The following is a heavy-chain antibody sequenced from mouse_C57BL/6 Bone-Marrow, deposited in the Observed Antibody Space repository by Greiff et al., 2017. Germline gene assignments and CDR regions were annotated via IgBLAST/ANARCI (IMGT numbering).Heavy chain of an antibody. V-gene: IGHV1-63*01. CDR1: GYTFTNYW. Sequence: VQLQQSGAELVRPGTSVKMSCKASGYTFTNYWIGWAKQRPGHGLEWIGDIYPGGGYTNYNEKFKGKATLTADKSSSTAYMQFSSLTSEDSAIYYCARRNYYGSSDGWFAYWGQGTLVTVSA. CDR2: IYPGGGYT. J-gene: IGHJ3*01. D-gene: IGHD1-1*01. CDR3: ARRNYYGSSDGWFAY.